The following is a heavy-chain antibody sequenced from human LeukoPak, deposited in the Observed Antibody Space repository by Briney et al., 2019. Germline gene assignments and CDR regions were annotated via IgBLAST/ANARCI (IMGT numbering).Heavy chain of an antibody. V-gene: IGHV1-69*13. CDR1: GCTFSSYA. CDR2: IIPIFGTA. Sequence: GASVKVSCKASGCTFSSYAISWVRQAPGQGLEWMGGIIPIFGTANYAQKFQGRVTITADESTSTAYMELSSLRSEDTAVYYCARDIGIVGADMDDAFDIWGQGTMVTVSS. J-gene: IGHJ3*02. D-gene: IGHD1-26*01. CDR3: ARDIGIVGADMDDAFDI.